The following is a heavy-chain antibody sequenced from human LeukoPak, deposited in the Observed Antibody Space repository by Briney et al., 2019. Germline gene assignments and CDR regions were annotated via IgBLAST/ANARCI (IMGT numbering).Heavy chain of an antibody. CDR2: MNPNSGGT. CDR1: GYTFTSYD. CDR3: ARFSSTSAHFDY. J-gene: IGHJ4*02. D-gene: IGHD2-2*01. V-gene: IGHV1-2*02. Sequence: ASVTVSFKASGYTFTSYDINWVRQAAGQGLEWMGWMNPNSGGTNYAQKFQGRVTMTRDTSISTAYMELSRLRSDHTAVYYCARFSSTSAHFDYWGQGTLVTVSS.